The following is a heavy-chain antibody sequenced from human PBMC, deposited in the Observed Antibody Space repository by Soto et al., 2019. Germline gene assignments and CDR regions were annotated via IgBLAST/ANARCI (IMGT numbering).Heavy chain of an antibody. Sequence: QVQLQESGPGLVKPSETLSLTCTVSGGSINSGDYYWSWIRQPPGKGLDWIGYVYSSGSTYYHPSRKSQVVMSLDTSKNQVSLNLSSVTAADTAVYYCARGRLVVPALWGQGTLVTVSS. CDR3: ARGRLVVPAL. J-gene: IGHJ4*02. CDR2: VYSSGST. V-gene: IGHV4-30-4*01. CDR1: GGSINSGDYY. D-gene: IGHD2-15*01.